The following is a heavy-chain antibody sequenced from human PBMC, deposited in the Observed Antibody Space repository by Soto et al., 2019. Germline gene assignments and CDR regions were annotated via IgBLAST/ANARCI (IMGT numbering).Heavy chain of an antibody. CDR1: GGSFSGYY. Sequence: QVQLQQWGAGLLKPSETLSLTCAVYGGSFSGYYWSWLRQTPEKGLEWIGEINHSGDTKYNPTLESRVTISVDTSKNQFSLKVNSVSAADTAVYYCARTGGMDVWGQGARVTVSS. CDR2: INHSGDT. V-gene: IGHV4-34*01. J-gene: IGHJ6*02. CDR3: ARTGGMDV.